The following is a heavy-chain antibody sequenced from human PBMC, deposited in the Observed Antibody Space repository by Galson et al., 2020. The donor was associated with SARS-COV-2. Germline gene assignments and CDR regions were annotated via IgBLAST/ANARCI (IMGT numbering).Heavy chain of an antibody. CDR3: ARDEMATIPGELNLFDY. CDR2: INPNSGGT. J-gene: IGHJ4*02. V-gene: IGHV1-2*02. Sequence: ASVKVSCKASGYTFTGYYMHWVRQAPGQGLEWMGWINPNSGGTNYAQKFQGRVTMTRDTSISTAYMELSRLRSDDTAVYYCARDEMATIPGELNLFDYWGQGTLVTVSS. D-gene: IGHD5-12*01. CDR1: GYTFTGYY.